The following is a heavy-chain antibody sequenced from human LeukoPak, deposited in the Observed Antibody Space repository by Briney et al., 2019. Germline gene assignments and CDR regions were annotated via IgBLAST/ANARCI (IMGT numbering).Heavy chain of an antibody. Sequence: PSETLSLTCTVSGGSMSSGGDYWTWIRQPAGKGLEWIGLIYTSGNTNYNPSLKSRVTISIDTSKNQFSLKLSSVTAADTAVYYCARGRPLGPATYSSGWYFDYWGQGTLVTVSS. CDR1: GGSMSSGGDY. CDR3: ARGRPLGPATYSSGWYFDY. D-gene: IGHD6-19*01. CDR2: IYTSGNT. V-gene: IGHV4-61*02. J-gene: IGHJ4*02.